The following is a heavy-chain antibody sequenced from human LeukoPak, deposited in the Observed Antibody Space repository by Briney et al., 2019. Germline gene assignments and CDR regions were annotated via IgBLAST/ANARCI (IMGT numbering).Heavy chain of an antibody. CDR3: ARGDGGELDY. D-gene: IGHD2-21*01. Sequence: SETLSLTCAVPGASISSGTYSWGWMRQPPGKGSEWIGSFSYSGSTNYNPSLKSRVTISVDTSKNQFSLKLSSVTAADTAVYYCARGDGGELDYWGQGTLVTVSS. CDR1: GASISSGTYS. V-gene: IGHV4-39*07. J-gene: IGHJ4*02. CDR2: FSYSGST.